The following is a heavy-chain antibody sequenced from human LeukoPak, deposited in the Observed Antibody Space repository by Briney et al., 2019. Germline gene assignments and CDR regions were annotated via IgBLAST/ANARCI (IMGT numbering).Heavy chain of an antibody. V-gene: IGHV1-8*01. CDR2: ISPGTGKT. Sequence: ASVKVSCKASGYTFTTDDINWVRQASGRGLEWMGLISPGTGKTRFPQKFQGRVTMTRDTSINTVYMELSSLRSEDTAIYYCARVFGQWLAVXWGQGTPVTVS. J-gene: IGHJ4*02. CDR1: GYTFTTDD. D-gene: IGHD6-19*01. CDR3: ARVFGQWLAVX.